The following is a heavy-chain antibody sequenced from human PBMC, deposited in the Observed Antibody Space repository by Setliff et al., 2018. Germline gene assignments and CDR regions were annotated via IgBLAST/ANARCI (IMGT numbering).Heavy chain of an antibody. Sequence: PSETLSLTCAVYGGSFSGYYWSWIRQPPGKGLEWIGEINHSGSTNYNPSLKSRVTISVDTSKKQFSLKLSSVTAADTAVYYCARQTGEQLVDYWGQGTLVTVSS. J-gene: IGHJ4*02. CDR3: ARQTGEQLVDY. V-gene: IGHV4-34*01. D-gene: IGHD6-6*01. CDR1: GGSFSGYY. CDR2: INHSGST.